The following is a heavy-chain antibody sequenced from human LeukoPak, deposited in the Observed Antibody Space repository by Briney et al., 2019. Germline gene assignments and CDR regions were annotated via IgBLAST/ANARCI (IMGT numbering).Heavy chain of an antibody. CDR3: ARDRRVARGYDDYYYGMDV. CDR2: INTNTENP. J-gene: IGHJ6*02. D-gene: IGHD5-12*01. V-gene: IGHV7-4-1*02. CDR1: GYTFTSYA. Sequence: ASVKVSCKASGYTFTSYAMNWVRQAPGQGLEWMGWINTNTENPTYAQGFTGRFVFSLDTSVSTAYLQISSLKAEDTAVYYCARDRRVARGYDDYYYGMDVWGQGTTVTVSS.